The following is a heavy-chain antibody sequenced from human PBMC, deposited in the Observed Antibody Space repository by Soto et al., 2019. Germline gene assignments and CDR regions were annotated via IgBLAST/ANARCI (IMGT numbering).Heavy chain of an antibody. CDR1: GFTFSTYA. Sequence: GGSLRLSCVASGFTFSTYAMSWVRQAPGKGLEWVSALTPSGGETYYADSVKGRFTISRDNSMNALYLQMNSLRIEDTALYYCAHPRGYGVFDAYDIWGQGTVVTVS. J-gene: IGHJ3*02. D-gene: IGHD4-17*01. CDR3: AHPRGYGVFDAYDI. CDR2: LTPSGGET. V-gene: IGHV3-23*01.